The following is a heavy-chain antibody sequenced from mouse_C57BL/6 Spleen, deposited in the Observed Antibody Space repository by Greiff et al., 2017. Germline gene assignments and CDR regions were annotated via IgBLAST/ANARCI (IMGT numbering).Heavy chain of an antibody. Sequence: QVHVKQSGAELVKPGASVKMSCKASGYTFTSYWITWVKQRPGQGLEWIGDIYPGSGSTNYNEKFKSKATLTVDTSSSTAYMQLSSLTSEDSAVYYCARGSSYPWYFDDWGTGTTVTVSS. CDR3: ARGSSYPWYFDD. D-gene: IGHD1-1*01. V-gene: IGHV1-55*01. J-gene: IGHJ1*03. CDR1: GYTFTSYW. CDR2: IYPGSGST.